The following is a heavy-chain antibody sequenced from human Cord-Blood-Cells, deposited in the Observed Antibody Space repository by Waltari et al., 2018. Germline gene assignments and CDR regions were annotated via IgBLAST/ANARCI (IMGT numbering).Heavy chain of an antibody. V-gene: IGHV3-33*01. CDR2: IWYDGSNK. D-gene: IGHD1-26*01. Sequence: QVQLVESGGGVVQPGRSLRLSCAASGFTFSSYGMHWVRRAPGKGLEWVAVIWYDGSNKYYADSVKGRFTISRDNSKNTLYLQMNSLRAEDTAVYYCARVTILGSYYFDYWGQGTLVTVSS. CDR1: GFTFSSYG. J-gene: IGHJ4*02. CDR3: ARVTILGSYYFDY.